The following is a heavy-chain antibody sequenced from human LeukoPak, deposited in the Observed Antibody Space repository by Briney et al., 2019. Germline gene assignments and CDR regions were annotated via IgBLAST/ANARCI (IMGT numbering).Heavy chain of an antibody. V-gene: IGHV3-43*01. D-gene: IGHD3-22*01. CDR2: VSWDGTT. Sequence: GGSLRLSCAASGFTFEDYTMHWVRQVPGKTLEWVALVSWDGTTYYTDSVKGRFTISRDNSKNSLYLQMDTLRSEDTAFYYCVKDINYESSASVFDYWGQGTLVTVSS. J-gene: IGHJ4*02. CDR1: GFTFEDYT. CDR3: VKDINYESSASVFDY.